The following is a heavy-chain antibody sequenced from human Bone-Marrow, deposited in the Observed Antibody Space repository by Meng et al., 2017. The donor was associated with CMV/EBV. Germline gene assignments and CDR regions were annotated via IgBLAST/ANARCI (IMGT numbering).Heavy chain of an antibody. CDR3: ARKDSSSWYESSYYYYGMDV. D-gene: IGHD6-13*01. Sequence: SVKVSCKASAGTFSSYAISWVRQAPGQGLEWMGGIIPIFGTANYAQKFQGRVTITTDESTSTAYMELSSLRSEDTAVYYCARKDSSSWYESSYYYYGMDVWGQGTTVTVSS. V-gene: IGHV1-69*05. CDR1: AGTFSSYA. CDR2: IIPIFGTA. J-gene: IGHJ6*02.